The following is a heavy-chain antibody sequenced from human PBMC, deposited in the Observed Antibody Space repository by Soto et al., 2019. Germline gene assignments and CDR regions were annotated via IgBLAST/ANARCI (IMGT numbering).Heavy chain of an antibody. D-gene: IGHD6-19*01. CDR2: VYWDDDK. Sequence: QIILKESGPTLVKPTETLTLTCTFSGFSLTTSGVGVGWIRQPPGKALEWLAVVYWDDDKRYSPSLRSRLTITKDASNNQVVLTMTNMDPVDTATNYCAHRQAGYNSGWNEGYFDYWGQGTLNADSS. CDR3: AHRQAGYNSGWNEGYFDY. V-gene: IGHV2-5*02. J-gene: IGHJ4*02. CDR1: GFSLTTSGVG.